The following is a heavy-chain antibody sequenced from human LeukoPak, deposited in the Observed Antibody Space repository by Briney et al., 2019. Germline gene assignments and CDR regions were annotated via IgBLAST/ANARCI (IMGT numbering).Heavy chain of an antibody. CDR2: ISSSSSTI. J-gene: IGHJ4*02. V-gene: IGHV3-48*01. Sequence: GGSLRLSCAASGFTFSSYSMNWVRQAPGKGLEWVSYISSSSSTIYYADSVKGRFTISRDNAKNSLYLQMNSLRAEDTAVYYCAKDRTGYCSGGSCYPFDYWGQGTLVTVSS. CDR3: AKDRTGYCSGGSCYPFDY. D-gene: IGHD2-15*01. CDR1: GFTFSSYS.